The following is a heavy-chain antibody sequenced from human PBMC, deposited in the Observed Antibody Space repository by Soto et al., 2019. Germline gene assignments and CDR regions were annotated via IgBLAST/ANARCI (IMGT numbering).Heavy chain of an antibody. J-gene: IGHJ4*02. Sequence: PGGSLRLSCAASGFTFDDYAMHWVRQAPGKGLEWVSGISWNSGSIGYADSVKGRFTISRDNAKNSLYLQMNSLRAEDTALYYCAKAQYTFQGFDYWGQGTLVTVSS. V-gene: IGHV3-9*01. CDR1: GFTFDDYA. CDR3: AKAQYTFQGFDY. CDR2: ISWNSGSI. D-gene: IGHD3-16*01.